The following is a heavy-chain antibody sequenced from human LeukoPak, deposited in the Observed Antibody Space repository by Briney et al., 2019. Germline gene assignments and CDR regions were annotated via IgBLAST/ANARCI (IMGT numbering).Heavy chain of an antibody. CDR2: IYHSGST. Sequence: SHTLSLTCAVSVGSISSSNWWSWVRHPPGKGLEWIGEIYHSGSTNYNPYLKSRVTISVEKSKTQFSLTLSSVAAADTAVYYCARAVYDILTGYPYSALDIWGQGTMVTVSS. CDR1: VGSISSSNW. V-gene: IGHV4-4*02. CDR3: ARAVYDILTGYPYSALDI. J-gene: IGHJ3*02. D-gene: IGHD3-9*01.